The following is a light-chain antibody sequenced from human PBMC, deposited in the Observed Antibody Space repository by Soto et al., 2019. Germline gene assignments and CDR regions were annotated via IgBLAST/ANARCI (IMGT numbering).Light chain of an antibody. CDR3: QQNTDWPLT. CDR2: DAS. V-gene: IGKV3-11*01. J-gene: IGKJ4*01. Sequence: EILLTQSPATLSLSPGERATLSCRASQSVTRHLTWYQQKPGQAPRLLIYDASNRATGIPARFSGSGSGTDFTLTISSLEPEDFAVYYCQQNTDWPLTFGGGTKVELK. CDR1: QSVTRH.